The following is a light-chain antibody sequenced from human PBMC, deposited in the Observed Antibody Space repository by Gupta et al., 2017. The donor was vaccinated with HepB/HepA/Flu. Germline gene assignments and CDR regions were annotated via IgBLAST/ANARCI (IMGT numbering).Light chain of an antibody. CDR3: QQSYSIPIT. V-gene: IGKV1-39*01. CDR1: QSIIRY. J-gene: IGKJ5*01. Sequence: DIQMTQSPSSLFASVGDRVTITCRASQSIIRYLNWYQQKPGKAPKVLIYGTSSLQSGVPSRFSGSGSGTDFTLTISSLQPEDFVTYYCQQSYSIPITFGQGTRLEIK. CDR2: GTS.